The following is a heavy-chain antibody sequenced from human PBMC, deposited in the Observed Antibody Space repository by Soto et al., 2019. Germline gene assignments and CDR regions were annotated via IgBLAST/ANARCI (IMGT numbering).Heavy chain of an antibody. D-gene: IGHD3-16*01. CDR1: GGSFSGYS. CDR2: INHTGST. Sequence: SETLSLTCAVYGGSFSGYSWTWIRQPPGTGLEWIGEINHTGSTNYADSVKGRFTISRDNAQNTLFLQMNSLSAEDTAVYYCARGGHYDGVSYHPVGFDYWGQGTQVTVSS. J-gene: IGHJ4*02. CDR3: ARGGHYDGVSYHPVGFDY. V-gene: IGHV4-34*01.